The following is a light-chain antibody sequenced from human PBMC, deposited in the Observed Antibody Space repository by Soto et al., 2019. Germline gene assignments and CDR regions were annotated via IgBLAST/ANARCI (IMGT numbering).Light chain of an antibody. J-gene: IGLJ2*01. CDR3: NSYTLSKTVI. CDR1: SSDVGAHDF. CDR2: EVT. Sequence: QSALTQPASVSGSPGQSITISCSGTSSDVGAHDFVSWYQHHPDKAPKVIIFEVTKRPSGVSDRFSGSKTGNTASLTISGLQVEDEADYYCNSYTLSKTVIFGGGTKLTVL. V-gene: IGLV2-14*01.